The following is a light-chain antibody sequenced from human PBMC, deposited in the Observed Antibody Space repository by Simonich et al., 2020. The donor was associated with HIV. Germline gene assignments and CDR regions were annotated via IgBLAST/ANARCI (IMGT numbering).Light chain of an antibody. Sequence: DIVMTQSPDSLAVSLGERATINCKSSQSVLHSSNNKNYLVGFQQKPGQPPKLLIYWASTRESGVPDRFSCSGSGTDFTLTISSLQAEDVAVYYCQQYYSTPRTFGQGTKVEIK. V-gene: IGKV4-1*01. J-gene: IGKJ1*01. CDR1: QSVLHSSNNKNY. CDR2: WAS. CDR3: QQYYSTPRT.